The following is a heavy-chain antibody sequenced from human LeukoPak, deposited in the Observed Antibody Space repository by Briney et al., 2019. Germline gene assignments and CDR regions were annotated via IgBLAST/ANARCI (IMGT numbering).Heavy chain of an antibody. CDR3: ARAEDGYYYDSSGPPGTIDY. Sequence: GGSLRLSCAASGFTFSSYSMNWVRQAPGKGLEWVSSISSSSSYIYYADSVKGRFTISRDNAKNSLYLQMNSLRAEDTAVYYCARAEDGYYYDSSGPPGTIDYWGQGTLVTVSS. CDR2: ISSSSSYI. V-gene: IGHV3-21*01. D-gene: IGHD3-22*01. CDR1: GFTFSSYS. J-gene: IGHJ4*02.